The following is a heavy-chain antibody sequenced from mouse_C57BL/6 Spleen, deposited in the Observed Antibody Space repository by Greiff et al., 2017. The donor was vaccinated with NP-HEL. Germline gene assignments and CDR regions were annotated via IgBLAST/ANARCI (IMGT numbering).Heavy chain of an antibody. Sequence: QVQLQPSGAELVRPGASVTLSCKASGYTFTDYEMHWVKPTPVHGLEWIGAIDPETGGTAYNQKFKGKAILTADKSSSPAYIELRSLTSEDSCVYYCTRQDYSNYVGAMDYWGQGTSVTVSS. CDR1: GYTFTDYE. D-gene: IGHD2-5*01. J-gene: IGHJ4*01. CDR3: TRQDYSNYVGAMDY. V-gene: IGHV1-15*01. CDR2: IDPETGGT.